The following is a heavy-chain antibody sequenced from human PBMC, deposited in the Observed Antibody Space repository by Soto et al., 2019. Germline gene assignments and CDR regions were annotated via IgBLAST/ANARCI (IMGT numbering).Heavy chain of an antibody. J-gene: IGHJ4*02. D-gene: IGHD3-10*01. Sequence: VQLVESGGGLVEPGGSLRLSCAASGFTFSNAWMSWVRQAPGKGLEWVGRIKSKTDGGTTDYAAPVKGRFTISRDDSKNTLYLQMNSLKTEDTAVYYCTTDYRLRYYGSGSYGFYFDYWGQGTLVTVSS. CDR3: TTDYRLRYYGSGSYGFYFDY. CDR2: IKSKTDGGTT. V-gene: IGHV3-15*01. CDR1: GFTFSNAW.